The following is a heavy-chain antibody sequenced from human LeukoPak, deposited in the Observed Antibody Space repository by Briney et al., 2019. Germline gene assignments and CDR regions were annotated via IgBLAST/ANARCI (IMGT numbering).Heavy chain of an antibody. CDR2: IYYSGST. V-gene: IGHV4-59*08. J-gene: IGHJ4*02. Sequence: SETLSLTCTVSGGSISSYYWSWIRQPPGKGLEWIGYIYYSGSTNYNPSLKSRVTISVDTSKNQFSLKLSSVTAADTAVYYCARHGLYCGGDCYFDYWGQGALVTVSS. CDR1: GGSISSYY. CDR3: ARHGLYCGGDCYFDY. D-gene: IGHD2-21*02.